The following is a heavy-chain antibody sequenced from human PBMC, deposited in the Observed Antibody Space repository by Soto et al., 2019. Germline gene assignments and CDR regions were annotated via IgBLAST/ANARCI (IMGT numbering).Heavy chain of an antibody. Sequence: SDTLSLTCDFHCVSFSGYIWTWIRQTPGKGLQWIGQINHSGSANYNPSLKSRVTISVHTSKSQFSLELSSVTAADTAVYYCAREEGGGYDHRWFDPWGQGTLVT. J-gene: IGHJ5*02. D-gene: IGHD5-12*01. V-gene: IGHV4-34*01. CDR2: INHSGSA. CDR1: CVSFSGYI. CDR3: AREEGGGYDHRWFDP.